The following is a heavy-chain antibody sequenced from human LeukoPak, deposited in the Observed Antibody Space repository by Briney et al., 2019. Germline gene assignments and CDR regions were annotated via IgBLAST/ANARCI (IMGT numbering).Heavy chain of an antibody. D-gene: IGHD3-10*01. V-gene: IGHV1-46*01. J-gene: IGHJ4*02. CDR1: GYTFTSYY. Sequence: GASVKVSCKASGYTFTSYYMHWVRQAPGQGLEWIGIINPSGGSTSYAQKFQGRVTMTRDTSTSTVYMELRSLRSEDTAVYYCAREVGYYGTGSYWGQGTLVTVSS. CDR3: AREVGYYGTGSY. CDR2: INPSGGST.